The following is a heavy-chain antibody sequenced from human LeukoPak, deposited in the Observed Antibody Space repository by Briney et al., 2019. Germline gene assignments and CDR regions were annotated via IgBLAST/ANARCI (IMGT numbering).Heavy chain of an antibody. V-gene: IGHV1-2*02. D-gene: IGHD6-19*01. J-gene: IGHJ4*02. CDR2: INPNSGGT. CDR1: GYTFTGYY. CDR3: ARLLGAGYSSGWYGDFDY. Sequence: ASVKVSCKASGYTFTGYYMHWVRQAPGQGLEWMGWINPNSGGTNYAQKFQGRVTMTRDTSISTAYMELSRLRSDDTAVYHCARLLGAGYSSGWYGDFDYWGQGTLVTVSS.